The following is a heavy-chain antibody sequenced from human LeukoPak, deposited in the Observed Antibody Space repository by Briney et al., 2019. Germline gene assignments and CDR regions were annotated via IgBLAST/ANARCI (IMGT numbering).Heavy chain of an antibody. CDR1: GFPFSNYA. J-gene: IGHJ4*02. Sequence: GGSLRLSCVASGFPFSNYAMHWVRPAPGKGLEWVALISYDTTNKYFADSVKGRFTISRDNSKNTLYLQMNSLRAEDTAVYYCARGPFFDYWGQGTLVTVSS. CDR3: ARGPFFDY. CDR2: ISYDTTNK. V-gene: IGHV3-30*04.